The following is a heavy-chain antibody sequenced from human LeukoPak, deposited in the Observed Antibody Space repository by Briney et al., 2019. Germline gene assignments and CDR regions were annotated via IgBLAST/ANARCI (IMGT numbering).Heavy chain of an antibody. CDR1: GGSFSGYY. J-gene: IGHJ4*02. CDR3: ARGADYSDSSGYYPY. CDR2: INHSGST. D-gene: IGHD3-22*01. V-gene: IGHV4-34*01. Sequence: SETLSLTCAVYGGSFSGYYWSWIRQPPGKGLEWIGEINHSGSTNYNPSLKSRVTMSVDTSKNQFSLKLSSVTAADTAVYYCARGADYSDSSGYYPYWGQGTLVTVSS.